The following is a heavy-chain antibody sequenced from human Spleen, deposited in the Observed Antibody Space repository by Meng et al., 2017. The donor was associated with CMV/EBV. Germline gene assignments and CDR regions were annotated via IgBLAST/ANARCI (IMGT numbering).Heavy chain of an antibody. CDR2: ISGSGKTI. Sequence: GESLKISCAASGLMFTSHAMSWVRQAPGKGLEWVASISGSGKTIQYVDSVKGRFSVSRDNSKNTLYLQMNSLRVEDTAVYYCAKESPAIAATAMRYFEYWGQGTLVTVSS. J-gene: IGHJ4*02. V-gene: IGHV3-23*01. CDR1: GLMFTSHA. CDR3: AKESPAIAATAMRYFEY. D-gene: IGHD6-13*01.